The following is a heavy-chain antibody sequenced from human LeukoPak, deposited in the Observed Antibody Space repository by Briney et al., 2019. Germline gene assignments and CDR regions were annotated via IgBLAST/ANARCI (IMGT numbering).Heavy chain of an antibody. CDR2: IYSGGST. D-gene: IGHD3-10*01. J-gene: IGHJ4*02. CDR1: GFTVSSNY. Sequence: PGGSLRLSCAASGFTVSSNYMSWVRQAPGKGLEWVSVIYSGGSTYYADSVKGRFTISRDNSKNTLYLQMNSLRAEDTAVYYCARGYYYGSGGYFDYWGQGTLVTVSS. CDR3: ARGYYYGSGGYFDY. V-gene: IGHV3-53*01.